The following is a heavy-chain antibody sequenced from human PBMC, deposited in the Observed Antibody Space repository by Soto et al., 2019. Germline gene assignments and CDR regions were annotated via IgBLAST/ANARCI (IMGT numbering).Heavy chain of an antibody. CDR2: ISRMFGAA. D-gene: IGHD3-10*01. CDR1: GGTFNTYA. V-gene: IGHV1-69*19. Sequence: QVQLVQSGAEMKKPGSSVKVSCQSSGGTFNTYAMNWVRQAPGQGPEWMGDISRMFGAANYAPKFQGRVTTTADESTGTSYMQLSSLTSEDTALYFSAREVQVHTPAFVYWGQGTLVTVSS. J-gene: IGHJ4*02. CDR3: AREVQVHTPAFVY.